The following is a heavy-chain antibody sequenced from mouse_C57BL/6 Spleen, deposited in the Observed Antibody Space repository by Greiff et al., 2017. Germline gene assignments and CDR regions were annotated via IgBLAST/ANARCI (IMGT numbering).Heavy chain of an antibody. V-gene: IGHV1-47*01. J-gene: IGHJ4*01. CDR2: FHPYSDDT. CDR1: GYTFTTYP. D-gene: IGHD1-1*01. CDR3: ARRDYGYAMDY. Sequence: ESGAELVKPGASVKMSCKASGYTFTTYPIEWMKQNHGQSLEWIGNFHPYSDDTKYNEQFKGKDTLTVEKSSSTVYLELSRLTSDVSAGDCGARRDYGYAMDYWGQGTSVTVSS.